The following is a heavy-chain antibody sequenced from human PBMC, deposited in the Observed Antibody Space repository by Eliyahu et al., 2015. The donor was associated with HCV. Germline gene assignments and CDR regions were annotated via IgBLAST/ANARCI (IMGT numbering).Heavy chain of an antibody. D-gene: IGHD3-10*01. Sequence: QVQLVQSGAEVKXPGASVKVSXKASGYXXTSYALHWXCAXPPGQGLEWMGWINADNGNTKYSQKFQGRVTINRDTSANTAYMELSSLRSEDTAVYYCARDHMVRGVLFLQTKFYYYHMDVWGQGTTVTVSS. J-gene: IGHJ6*02. CDR3: ARDHMVRGVLFLQTKFYYYHMDV. CDR2: INADNGNT. V-gene: IGHV1-3*01. CDR1: GYXXTSYA.